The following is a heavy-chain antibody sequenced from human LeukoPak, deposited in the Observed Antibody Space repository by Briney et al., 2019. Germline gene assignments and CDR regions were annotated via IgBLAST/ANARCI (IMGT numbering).Heavy chain of an antibody. CDR3: ARHGRGNYYDSSGYYGPVVY. V-gene: IGHV5-51*01. Sequence: GESLKISCKGSGYSFTSYWIGWVRQMPGKGLEWMGIIYPGDSDTRYSPSFQGQVTISADKSISTAYLQWSSLKASDTAMYYCARHGRGNYYDSSGYYGPVVYWGQGTLSPSPQ. J-gene: IGHJ4*02. CDR2: IYPGDSDT. D-gene: IGHD3-22*01. CDR1: GYSFTSYW.